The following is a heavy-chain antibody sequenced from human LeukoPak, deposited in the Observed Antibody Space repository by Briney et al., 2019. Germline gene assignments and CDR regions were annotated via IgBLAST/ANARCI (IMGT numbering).Heavy chain of an antibody. Sequence: HPGRSLRLSCAASGFTFSSYGMHWVRQAPGKGLEWVAVISDNGAVTFYGDSVKGRFTISRDNSKNTLYLQMSSLRVEDTAVYYCARKYASGTHPLDYWGQGTLVTVSS. CDR2: ISDNGAVT. CDR3: ARKYASGTHPLDY. CDR1: GFTFSSYG. V-gene: IGHV3-33*08. J-gene: IGHJ4*02. D-gene: IGHD3-10*01.